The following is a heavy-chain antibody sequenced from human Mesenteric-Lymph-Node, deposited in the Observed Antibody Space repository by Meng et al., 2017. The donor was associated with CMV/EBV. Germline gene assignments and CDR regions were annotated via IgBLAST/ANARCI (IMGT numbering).Heavy chain of an antibody. J-gene: IGHJ4*02. D-gene: IGHD2-15*01. CDR3: ARDRSQKYCSGGTCYYF. Sequence: GGSLRLSCVASGFTFISYSMNWVRQAPGKGLEWVSSITSGSSSIHYADSVKGRFTISRDNAKNSLYLEMNSLRAEDTAVYYCARDRSQKYCSGGTCYYFWGQGTLVTVSS. V-gene: IGHV3-21*01. CDR2: ITSGSSSI. CDR1: GFTFISYS.